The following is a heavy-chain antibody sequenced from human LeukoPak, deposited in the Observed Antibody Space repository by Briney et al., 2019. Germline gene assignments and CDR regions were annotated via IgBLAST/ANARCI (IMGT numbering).Heavy chain of an antibody. CDR1: GYTFTSHD. D-gene: IGHD3-10*02. CDR3: ARDPPMSGYALDV. CDR2: MNPNSGNT. Sequence: ASVMVSCKASGYTFTSHDINWVRQATGQGLEWMGWMNPNSGNTGYAQKFQGRVIMTRDTAMNTAYMELHSLRAEDTAVYYCARDPPMSGYALDVWGQGTTVTVSS. J-gene: IGHJ3*01. V-gene: IGHV1-8*01.